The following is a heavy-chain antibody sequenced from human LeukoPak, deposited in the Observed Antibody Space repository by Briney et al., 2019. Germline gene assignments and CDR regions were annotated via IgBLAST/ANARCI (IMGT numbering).Heavy chain of an antibody. V-gene: IGHV3-48*02. CDR2: ISRASSTT. D-gene: IGHD4-17*01. CDR1: GFTFSSYS. J-gene: IGHJ5*02. Sequence: GGSLRLSCAASGFTFSSYSMNWVRQAPGKGLEWVSYISRASSTTYYADSVKGRFTISRDNAKNLLYLQMNSLRDEDTAVYYCARGTAMTNNWFDPWGQGTLVVVSS. CDR3: ARGTAMTNNWFDP.